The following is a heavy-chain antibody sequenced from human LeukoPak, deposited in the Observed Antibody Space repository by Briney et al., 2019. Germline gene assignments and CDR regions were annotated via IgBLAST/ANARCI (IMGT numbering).Heavy chain of an antibody. CDR2: ISAYNGNT. V-gene: IGHV1-18*01. CDR1: GGTFSTYA. J-gene: IGHJ4*02. D-gene: IGHD4-17*01. Sequence: ASVKVSCKASGGTFSTYAISWARQAPGQGLEWMGWISAYNGNTNYAQKLQGRVTMTTDTSTSTAYMELRSLRSDDTAVYYCARSYGDYGFDWGQGTLVTVSS. CDR3: ARSYGDYGFD.